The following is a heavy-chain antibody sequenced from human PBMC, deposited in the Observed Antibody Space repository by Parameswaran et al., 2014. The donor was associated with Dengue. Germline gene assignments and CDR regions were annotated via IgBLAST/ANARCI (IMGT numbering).Heavy chain of an antibody. CDR3: AIRDYYGMDV. CDR2: INHSGST. V-gene: IGHV4-34*01. J-gene: IGHJ6*02. CDR1: GGSFSGYY. Sequence: ASETLSLTCAVYGGSFSGYYRSWIRQPPGKGLEWIGEINHSGSTNYNPSLKSRVTISVDTSKNQFSLKLSSVTAADTAVYYCAIRDYYGMDVWGQGDHGHRLL.